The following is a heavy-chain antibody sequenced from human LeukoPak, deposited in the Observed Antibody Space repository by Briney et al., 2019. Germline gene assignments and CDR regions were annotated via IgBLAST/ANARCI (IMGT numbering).Heavy chain of an antibody. V-gene: IGHV3-7*05. J-gene: IGHJ4*02. Sequence: GGSLRLSCAASGFTFSSYWMTWVRQAPGKGLEWVANINRDGSEKNYVDSMKGRFTISRDNTKNSLYLQMKSLRAEDTAVYYCARDFSSSGWPIGLWGQGTLVTVSS. D-gene: IGHD6-19*01. CDR1: GFTFSSYW. CDR2: INRDGSEK. CDR3: ARDFSSSGWPIGL.